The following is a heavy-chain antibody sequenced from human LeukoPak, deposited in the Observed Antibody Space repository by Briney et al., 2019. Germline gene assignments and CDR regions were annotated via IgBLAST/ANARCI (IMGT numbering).Heavy chain of an antibody. J-gene: IGHJ4*02. D-gene: IGHD6-13*01. CDR1: GGSISSYY. CDR2: IYTSGST. Sequence: PSETLSLTCTVSGGSISSYYWSWIRQPPGKGLEWIGRIYTSGSTNYNPSLKSRVTISLDTSKNQFSLKLSSVTAADTAVYYCARDTGYSSRNFDCWGQGTLVTVSS. CDR3: ARDTGYSSRNFDC. V-gene: IGHV4-4*08.